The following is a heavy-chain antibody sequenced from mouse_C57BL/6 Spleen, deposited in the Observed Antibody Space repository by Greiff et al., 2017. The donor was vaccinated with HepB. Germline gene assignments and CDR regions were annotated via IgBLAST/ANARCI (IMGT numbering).Heavy chain of an antibody. Sequence: VKLMESGPELVKPGASVKISCKASGYAFSSSWMNWVKQRPGKGLEWIGRIYPGDGDTNYNGKFKGKATLTADKSSSTAYMQISSLTSEDSAVYFCARSPLNWAFDYWGQGTTLTVSS. J-gene: IGHJ2*01. CDR1: GYAFSSSW. CDR2: IYPGDGDT. CDR3: ARSPLNWAFDY. V-gene: IGHV1-82*01. D-gene: IGHD4-1*01.